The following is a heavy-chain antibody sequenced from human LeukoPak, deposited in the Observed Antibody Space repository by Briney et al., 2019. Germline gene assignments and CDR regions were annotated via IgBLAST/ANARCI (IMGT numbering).Heavy chain of an antibody. CDR2: ISSSSSTI. V-gene: IGHV3-48*04. CDR3: ARQYCSGGSCYWTVGY. D-gene: IGHD2-15*01. CDR1: GFTFSSYS. J-gene: IGHJ4*02. Sequence: GGSLRLSCAASGFTFSSYSMNWVRQAPGKGLEWVSYISSSSSTIYYADSVKGRFTISRDNAKNSLYLQMNSLRAEDTAVYYCARQYCSGGSCYWTVGYWGQGTLVTVSS.